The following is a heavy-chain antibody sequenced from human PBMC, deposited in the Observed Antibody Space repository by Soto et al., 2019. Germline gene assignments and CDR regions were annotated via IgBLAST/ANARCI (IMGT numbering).Heavy chain of an antibody. CDR2: IKHDGSVK. V-gene: IGHV3-7*03. D-gene: IGHD6-13*01. J-gene: IGHJ4*02. Sequence: XGTLGLSCDASGFTYSGGGNSAFHQAPGKGLEWVADIKHDGSVKFYVDSGKGRITISRDNAKKLLYLQMSGLRAEDTALYYCARAPYINAWYRFDLWGQGSLVTVSS. CDR1: GFTYSGGG. CDR3: ARAPYINAWYRFDL.